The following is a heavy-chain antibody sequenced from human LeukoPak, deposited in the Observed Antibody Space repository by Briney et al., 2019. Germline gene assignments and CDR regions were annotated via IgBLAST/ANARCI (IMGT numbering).Heavy chain of an antibody. CDR2: INSNGGST. CDR1: GFTFSSYA. V-gene: IGHV3-64*01. CDR3: TGNYYGSGSYADFDY. J-gene: IGHJ4*02. D-gene: IGHD3-10*01. Sequence: GGSLRLSCVASGFTFSSYAMHWVRQTPGKGLEYVSGINSNGGSTHYANSVKGRFTISRDNSKHTLYLQMDSLKTEDTAVYYCTGNYYGSGSYADFDYWGQGTLVTVSS.